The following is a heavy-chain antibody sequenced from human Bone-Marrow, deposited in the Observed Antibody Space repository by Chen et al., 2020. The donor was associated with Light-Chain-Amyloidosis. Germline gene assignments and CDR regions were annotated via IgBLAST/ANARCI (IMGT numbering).Heavy chain of an antibody. J-gene: IGHJ3*02. CDR1: GFTFSSEA. CDR3: AKWGPYYYDSSGYYDTDAFDI. Sequence: EAQLVESGGGLVQPGGSLRLSCAASGFTFSSEAMSRVRQAPGKGLEWVSAISGSGGSTYYADSVKGRFTISRDNSKNTLYLQMNSLRAEDTAVYYCAKWGPYYYDSSGYYDTDAFDIWGQGTMVTVSS. D-gene: IGHD3-22*01. CDR2: ISGSGGST. V-gene: IGHV3-23*04.